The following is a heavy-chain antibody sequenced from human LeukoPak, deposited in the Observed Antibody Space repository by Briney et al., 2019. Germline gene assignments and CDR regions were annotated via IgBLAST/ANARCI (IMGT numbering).Heavy chain of an antibody. Sequence: PSETLSLTCTVSGGSVSSHYWSRIRQPAGKGLEWIGLISAGGSTNYNPSLKSRVTMSVDTSKNQFSLKLSSVTAADTAVYYCARDMVREPYNWFGSWGQGTLVTVAS. CDR2: ISAGGST. V-gene: IGHV4-4*07. CDR3: ARDMVREPYNWFGS. J-gene: IGHJ5*01. D-gene: IGHD3-10*01. CDR1: GGSVSSHY.